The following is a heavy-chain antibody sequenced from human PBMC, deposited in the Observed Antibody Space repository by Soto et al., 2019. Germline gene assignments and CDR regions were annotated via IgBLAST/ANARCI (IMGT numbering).Heavy chain of an antibody. CDR2: IIPIFGTA. Sequence: ASVKISYKASGGTFSSYALSWVQQPPGQGREWMGGIIPIFGTANYAQKFQGRVTITADESTSTAYMELSSLRSEDTAVYYCARDRRARQDYYYGMDVGGQGXTVTVSS. J-gene: IGHJ6*01. CDR3: ARDRRARQDYYYGMDV. V-gene: IGHV1-69*13. CDR1: GGTFSSYA.